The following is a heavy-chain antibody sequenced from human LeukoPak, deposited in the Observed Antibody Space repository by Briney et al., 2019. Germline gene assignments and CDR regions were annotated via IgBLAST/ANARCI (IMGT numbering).Heavy chain of an antibody. CDR3: ARGGFYNYYDSSGYPNWFDP. CDR1: GGPISSYY. J-gene: IGHJ5*02. D-gene: IGHD3-22*01. CDR2: IYTSGST. V-gene: IGHV4-4*07. Sequence: SETLSLTCTVSGGPISSYYWSWIRQPAGKGLEWIGRIYTSGSTNYNPSLKSRVTMSVDTSKNQFSLKLSSVTAADTAVYYCARGGFYNYYDSSGYPNWFDPWGQGTLVTVSS.